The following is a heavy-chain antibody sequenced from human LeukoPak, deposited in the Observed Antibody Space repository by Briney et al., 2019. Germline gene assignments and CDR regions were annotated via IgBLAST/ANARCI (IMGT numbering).Heavy chain of an antibody. J-gene: IGHJ4*02. CDR3: ARAAYYSDSSGYLIFDY. V-gene: IGHV4-34*01. D-gene: IGHD3-22*01. CDR1: GGSFSGYY. Sequence: SETLSLTCAVYGGSFSGYYWSWIRQPPGKGLEWIGEINHSGSTNYNPSLKSRVTISVDTSKNQFSLKLSSVTAADTAVYYCARAAYYSDSSGYLIFDYWGQGTLVTVSS. CDR2: INHSGST.